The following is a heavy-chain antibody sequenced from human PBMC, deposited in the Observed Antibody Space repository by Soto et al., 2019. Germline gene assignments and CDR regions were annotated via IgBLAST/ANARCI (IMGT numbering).Heavy chain of an antibody. V-gene: IGHV3-23*01. Sequence: EVQLLDSGGGLVQPGGSLRLSCAASRFTFSNYAMRWVRQAPGKGLEWVSAISNSGGSTYYTDSVKGRFTISRDNSKNTLYLQMNSLRAEDTAIYYCAKVPLQPYYFDYWGPGTLVTVSS. CDR2: ISNSGGST. D-gene: IGHD4-4*01. J-gene: IGHJ4*02. CDR1: RFTFSNYA. CDR3: AKVPLQPYYFDY.